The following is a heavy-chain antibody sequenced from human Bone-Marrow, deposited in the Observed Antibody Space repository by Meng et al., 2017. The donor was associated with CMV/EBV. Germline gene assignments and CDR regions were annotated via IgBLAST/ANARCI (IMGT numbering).Heavy chain of an antibody. Sequence: SVKVSCKASGGTFSSYDISWVRQAPGQGLEWMGGIIPIFGKANYAQKFQGRVTITTDDSTSTANMELSSPRSKDTAVYYCARSKNTVTTRSGDHYYFYDMDVWGQGTTVTVSS. D-gene: IGHD4-17*01. CDR1: GGTFSSYD. V-gene: IGHV1-69*05. J-gene: IGHJ6*02. CDR3: ARSKNTVTTRSGDHYYFYDMDV. CDR2: IIPIFGKA.